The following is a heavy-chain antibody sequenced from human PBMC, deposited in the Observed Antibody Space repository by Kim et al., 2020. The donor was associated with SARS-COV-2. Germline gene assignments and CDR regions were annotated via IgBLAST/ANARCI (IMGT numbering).Heavy chain of an antibody. Sequence: AYSVKGPFTNSRDNPKNKLYLKMNSRSAEDTAVYYCARDLSKVVVITLGYWGQGTLVTVSS. V-gene: IGHV3-74*01. J-gene: IGHJ4*02. CDR3: ARDLSKVVVITLGY. D-gene: IGHD3-22*01.